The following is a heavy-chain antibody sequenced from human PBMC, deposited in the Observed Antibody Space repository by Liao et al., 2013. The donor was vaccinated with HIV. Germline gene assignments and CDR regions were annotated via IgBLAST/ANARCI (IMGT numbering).Heavy chain of an antibody. V-gene: IGHV4-4*07. CDR3: ARQIRGSSYGPFDY. CDR2: IYTGMSTTGTT. D-gene: IGHD5-18*01. CDR1: GGSISSYY. Sequence: QVQLQESGPGLVKPSETLSLTCTVSGGSISSYYWSWIRQPAGKGLEWIGHIYTGMSTTGTTNYNPSLKSRVSISADTSSNHVSLKLTSVIAADTATYYCARQIRGSSYGPFDYWGQGILVTVSS. J-gene: IGHJ4*02.